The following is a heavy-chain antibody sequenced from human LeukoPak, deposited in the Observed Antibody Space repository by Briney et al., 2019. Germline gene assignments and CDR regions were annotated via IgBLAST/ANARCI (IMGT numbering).Heavy chain of an antibody. CDR3: AISVDY. CDR1: GDTFSNYA. V-gene: IGHV1-69*13. Sequence: GASVKVSCKASGDTFSNYAISWVRQAPGQGLEWMGGIIPIFGTSNYAQKFQGRVTITADESTSTAYMELSSLRSEDTGVYYCAISVDYWGQGTLVTVSS. J-gene: IGHJ4*02. CDR2: IIPIFGTS.